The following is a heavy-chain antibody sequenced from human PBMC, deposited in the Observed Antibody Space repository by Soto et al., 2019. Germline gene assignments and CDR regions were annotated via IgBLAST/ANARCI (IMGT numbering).Heavy chain of an antibody. CDR1: GGSFSGYY. J-gene: IGHJ4*02. Sequence: QVQLQQWGAGLLKPSETLSLTCAVYGGSFSGYYWSWIRQPPGKGLEWIGEINHSGSTNYNPSLKXXVTISVDTSKXXFXRXPSSVTAADTAVYYCARGRIVGATSGTPNENQKFDYWGQGTLVTVSS. V-gene: IGHV4-34*01. CDR2: INHSGST. D-gene: IGHD1-26*01. CDR3: ARGRIVGATSGTPNENQKFDY.